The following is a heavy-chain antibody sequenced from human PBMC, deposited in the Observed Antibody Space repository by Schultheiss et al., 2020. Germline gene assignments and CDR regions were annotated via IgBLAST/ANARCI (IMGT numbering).Heavy chain of an antibody. V-gene: IGHV4-39*01. CDR1: GGSISSGSYY. CDR3: ARGGMDV. Sequence: SETLSLTCAVSGGSISSGSYYWSWIRQPAGKGLEWIGEINHSGSTHYNSPLGSRVTISVDTSKNQFSLKLSSVTAADTAVYYCARGGMDVWGKGTTVTVSS. CDR2: INHSGST. J-gene: IGHJ6*03.